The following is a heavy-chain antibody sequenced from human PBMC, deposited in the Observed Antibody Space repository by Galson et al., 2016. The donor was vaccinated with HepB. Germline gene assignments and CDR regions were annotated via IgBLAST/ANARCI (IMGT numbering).Heavy chain of an antibody. CDR2: IYSGGYT. CDR1: GFTVRSNY. J-gene: IGHJ4*02. D-gene: IGHD3-3*01. CDR3: ARSYYDFWSGWGY. Sequence: SLRLSCAASGFTVRSNYMTWVRQAPGQGLEWVSVIYSGGYTYYADSVKGRFTISRDDSKNTVYLQMNSLRAEDTAVYYCARSYYDFWSGWGYWGQGTLGTVSS. V-gene: IGHV3-53*01.